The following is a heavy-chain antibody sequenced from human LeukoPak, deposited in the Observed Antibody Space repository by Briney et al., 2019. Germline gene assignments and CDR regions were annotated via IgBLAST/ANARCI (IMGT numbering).Heavy chain of an antibody. D-gene: IGHD1-1*01. CDR2: IHYGENT. V-gene: IGHV4-59*01. J-gene: IGHJ6*03. CDR1: GDSINSYY. Sequence: SETLSLTCTVSGDSINSYYWNWIRQPPGKRLEWIGYIHYGENTKYNPSLKSRVTISLDTSRKFFSLNLSSVTAADTAVYYCARLYQQSKWKYYYYYMDVWGKGTAVTVSS. CDR3: ARLYQQSKWKYYYYYMDV.